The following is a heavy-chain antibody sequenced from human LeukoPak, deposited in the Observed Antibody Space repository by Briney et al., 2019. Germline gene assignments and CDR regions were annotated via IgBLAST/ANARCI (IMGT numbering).Heavy chain of an antibody. D-gene: IGHD5-24*01. J-gene: IGHJ4*02. CDR2: IYPGDSDT. CDR3: ASRKKGMATAGFDY. V-gene: IGHV5-51*01. Sequence: GESLKISCKASGYTFTTYWIGWVRQMPGKGLEWMGIIYPGDSDTRYSPSFQGQVTISAEKSISTAYLQWSSLKASDTALYYCASRKKGMATAGFDYWGQGTLVTVSS. CDR1: GYTFTTYW.